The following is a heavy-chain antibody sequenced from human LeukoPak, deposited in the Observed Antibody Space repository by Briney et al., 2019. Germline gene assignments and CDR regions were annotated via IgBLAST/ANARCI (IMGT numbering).Heavy chain of an antibody. J-gene: IGHJ5*02. D-gene: IGHD5-18*01. CDR2: IYYSGST. CDR1: GGSISSGGYY. V-gene: IGHV4-31*03. CDR3: ARGPRWIQLWNNWFDP. Sequence: SETLSLTCTVSGGSISSGGYYWSWIRQHPGKGLEWIGHIYYSGSTYYNPSLKSRVTISVDTSKNQFSLKLSSVTAADTAVYYCARGPRWIQLWNNWFDPWGQGTLVTVSS.